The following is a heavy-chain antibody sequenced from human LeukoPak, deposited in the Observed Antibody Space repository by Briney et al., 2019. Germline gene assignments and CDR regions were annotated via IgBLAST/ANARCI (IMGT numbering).Heavy chain of an antibody. D-gene: IGHD6-13*01. CDR3: ARGGSSWPD. Sequence: SETLSLTCVASGGSIYSPNWWTWVRQPPGKGLEWIGEVSHTGRTNYHPSLQRRVTISLDESKNHFSLRVTSMTAADTAVYYCARGGSSWPDWGQGTLVTVSS. CDR1: GGSIYSPNW. J-gene: IGHJ4*02. CDR2: VSHTGRT. V-gene: IGHV4/OR15-8*01.